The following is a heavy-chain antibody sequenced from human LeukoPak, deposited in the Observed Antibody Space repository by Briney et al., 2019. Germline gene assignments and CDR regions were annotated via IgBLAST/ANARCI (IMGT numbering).Heavy chain of an antibody. CDR1: GFTFSSYG. J-gene: IGHJ3*02. Sequence: GGSLRLSCAAPGFTFSSYGMHWVRQAPGKGLEWVAVIWYDGSNKYYADSVKGRFTISRDNTKNSLYLQMNSLRAEDTAVYYCASTMITFGGVIVEAFDIWGQGTMVTVSS. V-gene: IGHV3-33*03. CDR2: IWYDGSNK. D-gene: IGHD3-16*02. CDR3: ASTMITFGGVIVEAFDI.